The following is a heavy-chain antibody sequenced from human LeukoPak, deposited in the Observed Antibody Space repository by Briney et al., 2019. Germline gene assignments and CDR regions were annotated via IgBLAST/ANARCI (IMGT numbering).Heavy chain of an antibody. V-gene: IGHV3-73*01. J-gene: IGHJ4*02. CDR1: GFTFNGSA. D-gene: IGHD3-10*01. CDR3: TSFRGVIPY. CDR2: IRSKANSYAT. Sequence: PGGSLRLSCAASGFTFNGSAMHWVRQASGKGLEWVGRIRSKANSYATAYAASVKGRFTISRDDSKNTAYLQTNSLKTEDTAVYYCTSFRGVIPYWGQGTLVTVSS.